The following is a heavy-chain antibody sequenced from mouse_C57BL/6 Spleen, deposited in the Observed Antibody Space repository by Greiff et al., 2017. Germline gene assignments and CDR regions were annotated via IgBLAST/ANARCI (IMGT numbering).Heavy chain of an antibody. J-gene: IGHJ1*03. CDR3: ARKGAYYSTYGYLEV. V-gene: IGHV1-18*01. Sequence: VQLQQSGPELVKPGASVKIPCKASGYTFTDYNMDWVKQSHGKSLEWIGDINPNNGGTIYNQKFKGKATLTVDKSSSTAYMELRSLTSEDTAVYYCARKGAYYSTYGYLEVWGTGTTVTVSS. D-gene: IGHD2-5*01. CDR1: GYTFTDYN. CDR2: INPNNGGT.